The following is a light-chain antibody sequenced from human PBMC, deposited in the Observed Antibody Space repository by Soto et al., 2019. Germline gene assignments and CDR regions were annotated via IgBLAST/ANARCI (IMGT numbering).Light chain of an antibody. CDR1: SGHSSYI. J-gene: IGLJ1*01. CDR2: LEGSGSY. Sequence: QLVLTQSSSASASLGSSVKLTCTLSSGHSSYIIAWHQQQPGKAPRYLMKLEGSGSYNKGSGVPDRFSGSSSGADRYLTISNLQSEDETDYSCGTWDSNSFYVFGTGTKVTVL. CDR3: GTWDSNSFYV. V-gene: IGLV4-60*03.